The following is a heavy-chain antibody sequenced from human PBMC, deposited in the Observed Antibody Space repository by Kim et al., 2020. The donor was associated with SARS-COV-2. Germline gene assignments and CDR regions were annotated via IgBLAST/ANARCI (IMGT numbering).Heavy chain of an antibody. Sequence: SGPTLVNPTQTLTLTCTFSGLSLSTYGVGVGWIRQPPGKALEWLALIFWDDDKRYSPSLRSRVTITKDTSKNQVVLTMTNMDPMDTATYYCAQYGSGTYRNWSQGTLVTVSS. J-gene: IGHJ4*02. D-gene: IGHD3-10*01. CDR3: AQYGSGTYRN. V-gene: IGHV2-5*02. CDR2: IFWDDDK. CDR1: GLSLSTYGVG.